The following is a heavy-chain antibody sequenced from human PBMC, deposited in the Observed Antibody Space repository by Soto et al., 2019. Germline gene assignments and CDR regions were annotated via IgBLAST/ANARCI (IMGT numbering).Heavy chain of an antibody. CDR1: GFTFSGSA. Sequence: EVQLVESGGGLVQPGGSLKLSCAASGFTFSGSAMHWVRQASGKGLEWVGRIRSKANSYATAYAASVKGGFTISRDDSKNTAYLQMISLETEDTAVYYCTRRGGGYVDLDRWGQGTLVTVSS. CDR3: TRRGGGYVDLDR. CDR2: IRSKANSYAT. D-gene: IGHD5-12*01. J-gene: IGHJ5*02. V-gene: IGHV3-73*02.